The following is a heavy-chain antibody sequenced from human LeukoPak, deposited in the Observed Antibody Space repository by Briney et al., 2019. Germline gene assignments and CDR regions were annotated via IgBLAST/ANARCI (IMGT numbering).Heavy chain of an antibody. J-gene: IGHJ6*02. D-gene: IGHD1-14*01. Sequence: SETLSLTCTVSGGSISSYYWSWIRQPAGKELEWIGRIYTSGSTNYNPSLKSRVTMSLDTSKNQFSLDLSSVTAADTAVYYCARGGIQYGMDVWGQGTTVNVSS. CDR3: ARGGIQYGMDV. V-gene: IGHV4-4*07. CDR2: IYTSGST. CDR1: GGSISSYY.